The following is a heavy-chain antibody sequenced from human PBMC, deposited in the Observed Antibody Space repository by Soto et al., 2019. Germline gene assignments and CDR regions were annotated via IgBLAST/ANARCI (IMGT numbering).Heavy chain of an antibody. V-gene: IGHV3-23*01. J-gene: IGHJ4*02. CDR3: AKNRGRVTTPWHFDY. D-gene: IGHD4-17*01. CDR2: IHGGGNSA. Sequence: EVQLLESGGDLVQPGRSLRLSCAASGFTFSGYAMSWVRQAPGKGLEWVSVIHGGGNSAYYADSVKGRFTISRDNSKNTLYLQMSSLRGEDTAVYYCAKNRGRVTTPWHFDYWVQGTLVTVSS. CDR1: GFTFSGYA.